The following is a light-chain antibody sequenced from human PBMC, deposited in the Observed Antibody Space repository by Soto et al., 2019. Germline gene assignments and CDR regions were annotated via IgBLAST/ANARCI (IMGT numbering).Light chain of an antibody. CDR1: QTIASRY. CDR3: HQYDTSPPT. J-gene: IGKJ5*01. CDR2: RTF. Sequence: ESVLTQSPGTLSLSPGERATLSCRASQTIASRYLDWYQHQPGQAPRLLIYRTFARAPGIPDRFSGGGSGTDFTLTISRLEREDFAVYYCHQYDTSPPTFGQGTRLDIK. V-gene: IGKV3-20*01.